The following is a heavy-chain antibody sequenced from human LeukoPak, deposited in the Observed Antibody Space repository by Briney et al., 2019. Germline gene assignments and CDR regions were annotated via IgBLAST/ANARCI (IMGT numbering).Heavy chain of an antibody. D-gene: IGHD4-17*01. CDR2: IYYTGST. Sequence: SETLSLTCTVSGGSISTYYWSWIRQPPGKGLEWIGYIYYTGSTNYNPSLKSRVTISVDTSKNQFALKLTSVTAADTAVCYCARGYGDYWSFDYWGQGTLVTVSS. CDR3: ARGYGDYWSFDY. V-gene: IGHV4-59*01. J-gene: IGHJ4*02. CDR1: GGSISTYY.